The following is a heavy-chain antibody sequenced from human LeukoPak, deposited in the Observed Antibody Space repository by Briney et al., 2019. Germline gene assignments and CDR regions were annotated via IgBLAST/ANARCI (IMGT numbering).Heavy chain of an antibody. CDR1: GFTVSSNY. D-gene: IGHD1-26*01. Sequence: GGSLRLSCAASGFTVSSNYMSWVRQAPGKGLEWVSVIYSGGSTYYADTVKGRFTISRDNSKNTLYLQMNSLRAEDTAVYYCARDGGSYDFDYWGQGTLVTVSS. V-gene: IGHV3-66*01. CDR3: ARDGGSYDFDY. CDR2: IYSGGST. J-gene: IGHJ4*02.